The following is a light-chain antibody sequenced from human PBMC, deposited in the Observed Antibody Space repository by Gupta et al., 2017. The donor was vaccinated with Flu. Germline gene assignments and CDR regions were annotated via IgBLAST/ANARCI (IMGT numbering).Light chain of an antibody. CDR3: SSDTSSSTLDL. J-gene: IGLJ1*01. CDR1: SSDVGGYNY. Sequence: QSALTQPASVSGSPGQSVTISCTGTSSDVGGYNYVSWYQHHPGKAPKLLIYEVSNRPSGVASRFSGSKSGNTAALTISGLQAEDEADYYCSSDTSSSTLDLFGAGTKVTVL. CDR2: EVS. V-gene: IGLV2-14*01.